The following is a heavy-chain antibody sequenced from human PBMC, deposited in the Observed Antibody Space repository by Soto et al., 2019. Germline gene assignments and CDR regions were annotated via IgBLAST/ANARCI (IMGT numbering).Heavy chain of an antibody. CDR3: ARDQDTAMAIFDY. CDR2: ISYDGSNK. J-gene: IGHJ4*02. D-gene: IGHD5-18*01. CDR1: GFTFSSYA. V-gene: IGHV3-30-3*01. Sequence: QVQLVESGGGVVQPGRSLRLSCAASGFTFSSYAMHWVRQAPGKGLEWVAVISYDGSNKYYADSVKGRFTISRDNSKNTLYLQMNSLRAEDTAVYYCARDQDTAMAIFDYWGQGTLVTVSS.